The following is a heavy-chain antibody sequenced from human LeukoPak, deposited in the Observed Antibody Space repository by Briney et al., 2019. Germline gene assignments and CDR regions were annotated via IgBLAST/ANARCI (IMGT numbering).Heavy chain of an antibody. D-gene: IGHD6-19*01. V-gene: IGHV1-46*01. J-gene: IGHJ4*02. Sequence: ASVKLSRKTSGYTFTRHSMHWVRQAPGQGLEWMGIINPNGGRTTYAQKIQGRVTMTRDMSTGTMYMEMSSVRSEDTAVYYCARDNNGWAWDYWGQGTLVTVPS. CDR3: ARDNNGWAWDY. CDR1: GYTFTRHS. CDR2: INPNGGRT.